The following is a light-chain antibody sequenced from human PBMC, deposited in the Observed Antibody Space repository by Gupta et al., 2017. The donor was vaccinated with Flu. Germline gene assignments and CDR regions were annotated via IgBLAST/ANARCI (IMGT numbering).Light chain of an antibody. V-gene: IGLV1-40*01. Sequence: QSVLTQPPSVSGAPGQKVTISCTGSSSNIGAGYDVHWYQQLPGTAPKLLIQGNTNRPSGVPDRFSGSKSGTSASLAITGLQAEDEAYYYCQSYDSGRWVFGGGTKLTVL. CDR3: QSYDSGRWV. CDR1: SSNIGAGYD. CDR2: GNT. J-gene: IGLJ3*02.